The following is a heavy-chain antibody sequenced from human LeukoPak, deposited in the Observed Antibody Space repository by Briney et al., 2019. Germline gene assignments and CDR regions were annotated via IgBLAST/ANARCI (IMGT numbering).Heavy chain of an antibody. Sequence: ASVKVSCTVSGYTFTGYYLHWLRQAPGQGLEWMGRINPDSGGTNYAQKFQGRVTMTRDTSINTAYMDLSSLRSDDTAVYYCARGPSGSDYWGQGTLVTVSS. CDR3: ARGPSGSDY. CDR1: GYTFTGYY. V-gene: IGHV1-2*06. CDR2: INPDSGGT. J-gene: IGHJ4*02. D-gene: IGHD3-10*01.